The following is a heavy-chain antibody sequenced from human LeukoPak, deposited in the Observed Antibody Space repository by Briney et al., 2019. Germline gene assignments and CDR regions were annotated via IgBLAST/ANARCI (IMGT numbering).Heavy chain of an antibody. D-gene: IGHD3-22*01. J-gene: IGHJ4*02. CDR1: GFTFSSSG. Sequence: GGSLRLSCAASGFTFSSSGMHWVRQAPGKGLEWVAFIRSDGNNKQYVDSVKGRFTISRDDSKNTLYLQMNSLRAEDTAVYHCAKTLRETGGYYAADYWGQGTLVTVST. CDR2: IRSDGNNK. V-gene: IGHV3-30*02. CDR3: AKTLRETGGYYAADY.